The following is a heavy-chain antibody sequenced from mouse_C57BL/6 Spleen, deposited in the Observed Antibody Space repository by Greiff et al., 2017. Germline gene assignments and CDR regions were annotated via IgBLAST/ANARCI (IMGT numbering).Heavy chain of an antibody. Sequence: EVQVVESGGGLVKPGGSLKLSCAASGFTFSSYTMSWVRQTPEKRLEWVATISGGGGNTYYPDSVKGRFTISRDNAKNTLYLQMSSLRSEDTALYYCARGGTTVVATYWYFDVWGTGTTVTVSS. CDR1: GFTFSSYT. CDR3: ARGGTTVVATYWYFDV. J-gene: IGHJ1*03. CDR2: ISGGGGNT. D-gene: IGHD1-1*01. V-gene: IGHV5-9*01.